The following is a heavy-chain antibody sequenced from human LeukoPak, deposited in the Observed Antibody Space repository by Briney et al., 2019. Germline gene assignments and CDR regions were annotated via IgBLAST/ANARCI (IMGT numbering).Heavy chain of an antibody. CDR2: ISHDGTT. J-gene: IGHJ4*02. V-gene: IGHV4-4*02. D-gene: IGHD3-22*01. CDR1: GGSIDITNY. CDR3: TREDRPFCPFAY. Sequence: SETLSLTCGVSGGSIDITNYWSWVRQAPGKVLEWVGEISHDGTTNHNPSLRSRVAMSLDRANNQFSLSLTSVTAADTAVYYCTREDRPFCPFAYWGQGVLVTVSS.